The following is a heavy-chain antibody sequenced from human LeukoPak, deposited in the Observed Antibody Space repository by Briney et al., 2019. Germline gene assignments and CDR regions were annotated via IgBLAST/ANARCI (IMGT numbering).Heavy chain of an antibody. Sequence: ASVKVSCKASGYTFTGYYMHWVRQAPGQGLEWMGWISAYNGNTNYAQKLQGRVTTTTDTSTSTAYMELRSLRSDDTAVYYCARRNFYESMDVWGKGTTVTVSS. J-gene: IGHJ6*04. CDR1: GYTFTGYY. CDR2: ISAYNGNT. D-gene: IGHD3-3*01. CDR3: ARRNFYESMDV. V-gene: IGHV1-18*04.